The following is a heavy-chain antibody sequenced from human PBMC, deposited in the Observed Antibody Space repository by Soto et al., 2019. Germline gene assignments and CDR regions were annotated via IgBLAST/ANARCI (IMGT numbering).Heavy chain of an antibody. CDR2: INHSGST. CDR1: GGSFSGYY. J-gene: IGHJ4*02. CDR3: ARGPGDYIWGSYRYRPSQSHQFDY. Sequence: SETLSLTCAVYGGSFSGYYWSWIRQPPGKGLEWIGEINHSGSTNYNPSLKSRVTISVDASKNQFSLKLSSVTAADTAVYYCARGPGDYIWGSYRYRPSQSHQFDYWGQGTLVTVS. V-gene: IGHV4-34*01. D-gene: IGHD3-16*02.